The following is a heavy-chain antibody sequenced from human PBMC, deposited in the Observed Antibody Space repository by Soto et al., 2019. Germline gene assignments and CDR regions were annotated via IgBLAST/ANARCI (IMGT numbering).Heavy chain of an antibody. J-gene: IGHJ4*02. D-gene: IGHD6-19*01. Sequence: QVQLVESGGGVVQPGTSLRLSCAASGFSFNSYGIHWVRQAPGKGREWVAVIWFDGSEKYYADHVKGRFTVSRDNSRNTAFLQVNRLRAEDTAVYFCARKHASNSGSGFDYWGQGTEVTVSS. CDR3: ARKHASNSGSGFDY. CDR1: GFSFNSYG. V-gene: IGHV3-33*01. CDR2: IWFDGSEK.